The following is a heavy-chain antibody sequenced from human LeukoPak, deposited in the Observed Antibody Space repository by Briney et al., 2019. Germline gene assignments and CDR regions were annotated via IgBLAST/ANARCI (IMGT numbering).Heavy chain of an antibody. Sequence: SVKVSCKASGGTFSNYPINWVRQAPGHGLEWMGGIIPIFGKTNYAQKFQGRVTITTDESTRTSYMELSRLRSEDTAMYYCARSRYYYGSGSYYNVDYWGQGTLVTVSS. D-gene: IGHD3-10*01. J-gene: IGHJ4*02. CDR1: GGTFSNYP. CDR2: IIPIFGKT. V-gene: IGHV1-69*05. CDR3: ARSRYYYGSGSYYNVDY.